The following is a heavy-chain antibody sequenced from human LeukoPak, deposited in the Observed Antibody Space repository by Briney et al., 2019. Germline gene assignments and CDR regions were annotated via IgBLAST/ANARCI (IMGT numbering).Heavy chain of an antibody. CDR3: ARGRSLITIFGVVIITHFDF. CDR2: LNHSGST. CDR1: GGSISSSSYY. Sequence: SETLSLTCTVSGGSISSSSYYWGWIRQPPGKGLEWIGELNHSGSTNYNPSLKSRVTISVDTSKNQFSLKLSSVTAADTAVYYCARGRSLITIFGVVIITHFDFWGQGTLVTVSS. D-gene: IGHD3-3*01. J-gene: IGHJ4*02. V-gene: IGHV4-39*07.